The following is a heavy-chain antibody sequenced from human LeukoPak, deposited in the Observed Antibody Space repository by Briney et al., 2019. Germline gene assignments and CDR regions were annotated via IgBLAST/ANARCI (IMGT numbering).Heavy chain of an antibody. CDR3: ARVVAYFDSDGYIDAFDL. J-gene: IGHJ3*01. Sequence: GGSLRLSCAASGFTFSSYAMSWVRQAPGKGLEWVSAISGSGGSTYYADSVKGRFTISRDNSKNTMYLQMNSLRAEDTAVYYCARVVAYFDSDGYIDAFDLWGLGTVVTISS. D-gene: IGHD3-22*01. CDR2: ISGSGGST. CDR1: GFTFSSYA. V-gene: IGHV3-23*01.